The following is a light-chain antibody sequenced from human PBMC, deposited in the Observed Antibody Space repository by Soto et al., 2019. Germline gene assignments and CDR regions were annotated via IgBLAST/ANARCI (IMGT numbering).Light chain of an antibody. CDR3: QSYDKRLTAYV. V-gene: IGLV1-40*01. J-gene: IGLJ1*01. CDR1: SSSIGAGYE. Sequence: QSVLTQPPSVSGAPGQRVTISCSGTSSSIGAGYEVHWYHQLPGTAPKLVVSGNGNRPSGVPDRLSASKSGTSASLAITGLQAEDGGNYYCQSYDKRLTAYVFGTGTKVTVL. CDR2: GNG.